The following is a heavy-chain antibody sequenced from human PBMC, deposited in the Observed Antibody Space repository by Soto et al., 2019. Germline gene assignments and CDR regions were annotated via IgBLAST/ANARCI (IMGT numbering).Heavy chain of an antibody. J-gene: IGHJ4*02. D-gene: IGHD3-16*02. CDR1: GGSFSGYY. CDR3: AATFNYIWGSYRYTALDY. Sequence: QVQLQQWGAGLLKPSETLSLTCAVYGGSFSGYYWSWIRQPPGKGLEWIGEINHSGSTNYNPSLKSRVTISVDTSKNQFSLKLSSVTAADTAVYYCAATFNYIWGSYRYTALDYWGQGTLVTVSS. V-gene: IGHV4-34*01. CDR2: INHSGST.